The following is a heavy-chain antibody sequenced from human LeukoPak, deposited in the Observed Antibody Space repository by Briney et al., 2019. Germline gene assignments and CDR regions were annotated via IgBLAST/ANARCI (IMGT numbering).Heavy chain of an antibody. CDR1: GFTFSSYA. CDR2: ISGSGGST. V-gene: IGHV3-23*01. J-gene: IGHJ6*02. D-gene: IGHD3-9*01. Sequence: GGSLRLSCAASGFTFSSYAINWVRQAPGKGLEWVSAISGSGGSTYYADSVKGRFTISRDNSKNTMYLQINSLRAEDTAVYYCAKVERTGYTVGGMDVWGQGTTVTVSS. CDR3: AKVERTGYTVGGMDV.